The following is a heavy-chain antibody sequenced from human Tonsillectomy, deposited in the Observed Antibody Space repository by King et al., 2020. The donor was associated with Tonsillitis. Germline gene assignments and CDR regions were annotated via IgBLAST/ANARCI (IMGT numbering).Heavy chain of an antibody. CDR2: IKEDGSEK. D-gene: IGHD2-2*01. J-gene: IGHJ4*02. Sequence: VQLVESGGGLVQPGGSLRLSCAASGFSFNTYWMVWVRQAPGKGLEWVANIKEDGSEKYFVDSVRGRFTISRNNAKNSLYLQMSSLRAEDTAVYYCVRDAMRGGDFDYWGQGTPVTVSS. V-gene: IGHV3-7*01. CDR1: GFSFNTYW. CDR3: VRDAMRGGDFDY.